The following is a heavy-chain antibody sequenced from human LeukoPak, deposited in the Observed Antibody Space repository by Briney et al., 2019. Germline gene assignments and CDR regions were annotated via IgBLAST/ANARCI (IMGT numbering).Heavy chain of an antibody. CDR3: ARVGDYGRPIDY. J-gene: IGHJ4*02. CDR2: ITSSGRVM. Sequence: GGSLRLSCAASGFTFSSYEMNWVRQAPGKGLEWVSYITSSGRVMNYADSVKGRFTISRDNAKNSLYLQMNSLRVEDTAIYYCARVGDYGRPIDYWGQGTQVTVSS. CDR1: GFTFSSYE. V-gene: IGHV3-48*03. D-gene: IGHD4-17*01.